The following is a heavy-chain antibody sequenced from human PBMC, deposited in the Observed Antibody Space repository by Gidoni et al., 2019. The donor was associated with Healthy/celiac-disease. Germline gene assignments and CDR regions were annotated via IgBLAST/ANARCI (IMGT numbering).Heavy chain of an antibody. V-gene: IGHV4-39*01. CDR2: IYYSGST. CDR3: ARLKGSGDY. CDR1: GGSISSRRYY. Sequence: QLQLQESGPGLVKPSETLSLTCTVSGGSISSRRYYWGWIRQPPGKGMEWIGSIYYSGSTYYNPSLKSRVTISVDTSKNQFSLKLSSVTAADTAVYYCARLKGSGDYWGQGTLVTVSS. J-gene: IGHJ4*02. D-gene: IGHD1-26*01.